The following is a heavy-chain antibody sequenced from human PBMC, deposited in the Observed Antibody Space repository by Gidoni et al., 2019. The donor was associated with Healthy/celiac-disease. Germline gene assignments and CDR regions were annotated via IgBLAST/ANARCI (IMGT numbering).Heavy chain of an antibody. CDR2: ISSSSSDI. V-gene: IGHV3-21*01. J-gene: IGHJ4*02. Sequence: EVQLVVSGGGLVKPGGVLSLSCAASGFTFSSYSMNWVRQAPGKGLEWVSSISSSSSDINYADSVKGRFTISRDNAKNSLYLQMNSLRAEDTAVDYCARDVGYYDSKVIDYWGQGTLVTVSS. D-gene: IGHD3-22*01. CDR3: ARDVGYYDSKVIDY. CDR1: GFTFSSYS.